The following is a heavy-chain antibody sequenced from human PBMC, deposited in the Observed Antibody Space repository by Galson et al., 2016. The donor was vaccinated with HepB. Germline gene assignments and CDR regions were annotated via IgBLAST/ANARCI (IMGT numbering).Heavy chain of an antibody. CDR3: TRGASVFGDIIPVYWYFNL. J-gene: IGHJ2*01. V-gene: IGHV1-8*01. CDR2: INPNSGRT. Sequence: SVKVSCKASGYTFSSYDINWVRQATGQGLEWMGGINPNSGRTGYARKFQGRVTMTRNTSISTAYMELSSLRSEDTAVYYCTRGASVFGDIIPVYWYFNLWGRGTLVTVSS. D-gene: IGHD3-3*01. CDR1: GYTFSSYD.